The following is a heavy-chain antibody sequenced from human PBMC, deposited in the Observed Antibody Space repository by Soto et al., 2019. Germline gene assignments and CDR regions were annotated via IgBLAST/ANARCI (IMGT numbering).Heavy chain of an antibody. CDR1: GYSFRTHG. D-gene: IGHD2-15*01. CDR3: ARDLGYCNSSGCFRNWFDP. J-gene: IGHJ5*02. CDR2: ISTYDDKT. Sequence: QVPLVQSGAEVKMPGASVKVSCRASGYSFRTHGISWVRQAPGQGLEWMGWISTYDDKTNFPQKFQGRITMTTDTSTSTAYMELRSLRSDDTAVYFCARDLGYCNSSGCFRNWFDPWGQGTLVTVSS. V-gene: IGHV1-18*01.